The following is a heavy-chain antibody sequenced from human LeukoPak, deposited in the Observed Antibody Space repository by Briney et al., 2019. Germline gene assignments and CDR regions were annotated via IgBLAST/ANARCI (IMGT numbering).Heavy chain of an antibody. CDR1: GGSISSGSYD. CDR2: IYYSGST. J-gene: IGHJ4*02. CDR3: ARAAPPSYYYDSSGYYPFDY. Sequence: SETLSLTCTVSGGSISSGSYDWSWIRQPPGKGLEWIGYIYYSGSTNYNPSLKSRVTISVDTSKNQFSLKLSSVTAADTAVYYCARAAPPSYYYDSSGYYPFDYWGQGTLVTVSS. V-gene: IGHV4-61*01. D-gene: IGHD3-22*01.